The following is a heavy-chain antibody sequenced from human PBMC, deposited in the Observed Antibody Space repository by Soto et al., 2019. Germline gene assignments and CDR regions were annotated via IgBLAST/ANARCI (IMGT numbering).Heavy chain of an antibody. D-gene: IGHD2-2*01. V-gene: IGHV3-33*01. CDR2: IWYDGSNK. J-gene: IGHJ2*01. CDR3: ARDWSGYCSSTSCGNWYFDL. CDR1: GFTFSSYG. Sequence: QVQLVESGGGVVQPGRSLRLSCAASGFTFSSYGMHWVRQAPGKGLEWVAVIWYDGSNKYYADSVKGRFTISRDNSKNTLYLQMNSLRAEDTAVYYCARDWSGYCSSTSCGNWYFDLWGRGTLVTVSS.